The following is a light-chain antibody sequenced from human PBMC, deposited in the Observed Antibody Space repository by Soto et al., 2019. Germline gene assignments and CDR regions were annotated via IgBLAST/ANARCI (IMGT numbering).Light chain of an antibody. CDR2: KVS. V-gene: IGKV2-24*01. CDR3: RQATQCPPYT. CDR1: QSLVHSDGSTY. J-gene: IGKJ2*01. Sequence: DIVMTQTPLYSPVTLGQPASISCRSSQSLVHSDGSTYLRWLQLRPGQPPRLLIYKVSNRLSGVPDRFSRREEETDFTLEISRVEAQVVGVYYCRQATQCPPYTFGQGTKLAIK.